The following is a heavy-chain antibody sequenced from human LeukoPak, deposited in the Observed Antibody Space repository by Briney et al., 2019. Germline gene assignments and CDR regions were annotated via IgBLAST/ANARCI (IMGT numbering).Heavy chain of an antibody. CDR3: AKGRYSGTPKNYYFDY. D-gene: IGHD5-12*01. Sequence: GGSLRLSCAASGFTLSSHTMNWVRQAPGKGLDWVSSISITGNHIYYADSVKGRFTTSRDSAKNSLYLQMNSLRAEDTAVYYCAKGRYSGTPKNYYFDYWGQGILVTVSS. J-gene: IGHJ4*02. CDR2: ISITGNHI. CDR1: GFTLSSHT. V-gene: IGHV3-21*01.